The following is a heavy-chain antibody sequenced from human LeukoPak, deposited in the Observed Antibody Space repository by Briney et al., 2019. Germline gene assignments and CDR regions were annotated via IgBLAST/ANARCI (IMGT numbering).Heavy chain of an antibody. CDR2: VTSRGRTP. Sequence: GGSLRLSCEASGFTFNTHAMSWVRQAPGKGLEGVASVTSRGRTPYYADSVKGRFTITRDNSKNTLYLQMNSLRGEDTAVYYCAKDRPNFYETSGSYYKIKGDFWGQGSLVTVSS. CDR1: GFTFNTHA. J-gene: IGHJ4*02. D-gene: IGHD3-10*01. V-gene: IGHV3-23*01. CDR3: AKDRPNFYETSGSYYKIKGDF.